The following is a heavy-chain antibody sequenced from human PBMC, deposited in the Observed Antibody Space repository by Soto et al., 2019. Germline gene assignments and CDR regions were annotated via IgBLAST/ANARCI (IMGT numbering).Heavy chain of an antibody. CDR3: ATRTVRGVNAFDI. D-gene: IGHD3-10*01. Sequence: ASVKASCKVSGYTLTEFSMHCVRPAPGKGLEWMGGFDPEDGETIYAQKFQGRVTMTEDTSTDTAYMELSSLRSEDTAVYYCATRTVRGVNAFDIWGQGTMVTVSS. CDR1: GYTLTEFS. J-gene: IGHJ3*02. V-gene: IGHV1-24*01. CDR2: FDPEDGET.